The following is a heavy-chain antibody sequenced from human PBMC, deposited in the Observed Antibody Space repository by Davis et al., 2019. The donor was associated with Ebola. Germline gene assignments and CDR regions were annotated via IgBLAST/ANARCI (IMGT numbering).Heavy chain of an antibody. J-gene: IGHJ2*01. V-gene: IGHV4-38-2*02. Sequence: PGGSLRLSCTVSGYTISSGYYWGWIRQPPGKGLEWIGSIYHSGSSYYNPSLKSRVTISVDTSENQFSLKLSSVTAADTAVYYCARNKSSVPPSGFFDLWGRGALVTVSS. CDR2: IYHSGSS. CDR3: ARNKSSVPPSGFFDL. CDR1: GYTISSGYY. D-gene: IGHD1/OR15-1a*01.